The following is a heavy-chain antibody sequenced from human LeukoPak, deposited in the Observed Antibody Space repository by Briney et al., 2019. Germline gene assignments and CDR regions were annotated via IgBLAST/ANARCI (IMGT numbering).Heavy chain of an antibody. CDR2: ISGGGDYT. Sequence: GGSLRLSCTASGFTFSTYGVSWVRQAPGKGLEWVSAISGGGDYTYSAVSVKGRFTISRDNSKNTLHLQMNSLRAEDTAVYYCAKGDRSSGWRDWGQGTLVTVSS. D-gene: IGHD6-19*01. CDR3: AKGDRSSGWRD. J-gene: IGHJ4*02. CDR1: GFTFSTYG. V-gene: IGHV3-23*01.